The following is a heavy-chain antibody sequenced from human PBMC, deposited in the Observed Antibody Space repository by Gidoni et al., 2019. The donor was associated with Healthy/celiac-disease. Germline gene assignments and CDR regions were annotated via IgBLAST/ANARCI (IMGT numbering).Heavy chain of an antibody. V-gene: IGHV1-69*01. CDR2: IIPIFGTA. CDR3: ARGLGRGKREDYYDSSGPNHY. D-gene: IGHD3-22*01. Sequence: QVQLVQYGAEVKKPGSSVKVSCKASGGTFRSYAISWVRQAPGQGLEWMGGIIPIFGTANYAQKFQCRVTITADESTSTAYMELSSLRSEDTAVYYCARGLGRGKREDYYDSSGPNHYWGQGTLVTVSS. CDR1: GGTFRSYA. J-gene: IGHJ4*02.